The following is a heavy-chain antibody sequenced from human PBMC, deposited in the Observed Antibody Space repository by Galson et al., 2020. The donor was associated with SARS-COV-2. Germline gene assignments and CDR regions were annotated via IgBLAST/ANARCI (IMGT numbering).Heavy chain of an antibody. CDR3: ARGRGGSGWYGGYFDY. D-gene: IGHD6-19*01. Sequence: SETLSLTCTVSGGSISSGGYYWSWLRQHPGKGLEWIGYIYYSGSTYYNPSLKSRVTISVDTSKNQFSLKLSSVTAADTDVYYCARGRGGSGWYGGYFDYWGQGTLVTVSS. CDR2: IYYSGST. V-gene: IGHV4-31*03. J-gene: IGHJ4*02. CDR1: GGSISSGGYY.